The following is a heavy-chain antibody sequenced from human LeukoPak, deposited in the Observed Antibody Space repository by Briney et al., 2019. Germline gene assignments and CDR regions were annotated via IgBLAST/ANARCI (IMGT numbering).Heavy chain of an antibody. CDR3: ARDGPFDYDILTGYSPFDY. D-gene: IGHD3-9*01. CDR2: ISSSSSYI. V-gene: IGHV3-21*01. CDR1: GFTFSSYS. J-gene: IGHJ4*02. Sequence: GGSLRLSCAASGFTFSSYSMNWVRQAPGKGLEWVSSISSSSSYIYYADSVKGRFTISRDNAKNSLYLQMNSLRAEDTAVYYCARDGPFDYDILTGYSPFDYWGQGTLVTVSS.